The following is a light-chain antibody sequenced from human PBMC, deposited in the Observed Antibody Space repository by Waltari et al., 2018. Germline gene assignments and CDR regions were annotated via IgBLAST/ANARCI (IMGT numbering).Light chain of an antibody. CDR1: QSVGSK. CDR3: QQLNNWPFT. V-gene: IGKV3-15*01. Sequence: EIVMTQSPATLSVSPGERATLSCRASQSVGSKLAWFQQKTGQAPRLLIYGAYTRATGIPARFSGSGSGTDFTLIISSLQSEDFADYYCQQLNNWPFTFGPGTKVDIK. J-gene: IGKJ3*01. CDR2: GAY.